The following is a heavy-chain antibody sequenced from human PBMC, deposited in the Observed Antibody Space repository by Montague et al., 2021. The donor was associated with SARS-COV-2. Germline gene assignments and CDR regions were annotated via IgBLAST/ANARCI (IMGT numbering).Heavy chain of an antibody. D-gene: IGHD2-8*01. J-gene: IGHJ4*02. CDR2: ISPSGST. CDR1: GGPFSDYY. V-gene: IGHV4-34*01. Sequence: SETLSLTCGVSGGPFSDYYWTWVRQSAGKGLQWIGDISPSGSTYXNPSLKGRVNISADPSKSRSSLTLTSVSAADTATYFCTTGVSKAFLQERDFWGQGIVVTVS. CDR3: TTGVSKAFLQERDF.